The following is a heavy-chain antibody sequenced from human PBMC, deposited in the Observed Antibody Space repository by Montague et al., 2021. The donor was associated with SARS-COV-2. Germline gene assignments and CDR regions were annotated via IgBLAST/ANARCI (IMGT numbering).Heavy chain of an antibody. J-gene: IGHJ3*02. Sequence: SETLSLTCTVSSGSLSNYYWSWIRQSPDKGLEWIGYMYETGNMIYNPSLRSRVSISADTSKSQFSLRLSSVTAADTAVYYCARHSGRDTIFGVVIIFDAFDIWGQGTMVTVSS. V-gene: IGHV4-59*08. CDR2: MYETGNM. CDR3: ARHSGRDTIFGVVIIFDAFDI. CDR1: SGSLSNYY. D-gene: IGHD3-3*01.